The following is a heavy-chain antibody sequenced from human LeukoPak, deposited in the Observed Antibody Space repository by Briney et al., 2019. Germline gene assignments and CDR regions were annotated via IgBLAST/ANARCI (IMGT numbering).Heavy chain of an antibody. CDR1: GYSFTYYY. Sequence: ASVKVSCKASGYSFTYYYMQWVRQAPGQGLEWMGTINPSGGSTSYAQKFQGRVTMTRDTSTSTVYMEVSSLRPEDTAVYYFAMQFSGSYSGRVDSWGQRTLVTVSS. CDR2: INPSGGST. D-gene: IGHD1-26*01. J-gene: IGHJ4*02. CDR3: AMQFSGSYSGRVDS. V-gene: IGHV1-46*03.